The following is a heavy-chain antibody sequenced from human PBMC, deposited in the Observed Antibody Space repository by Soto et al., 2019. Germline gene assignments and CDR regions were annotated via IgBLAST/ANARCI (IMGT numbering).Heavy chain of an antibody. CDR2: ISSDGRNK. CDR1: GFTFSTYA. Sequence: ESGGGVVQPGRSLRLSCAASGFTFSTYAMHWVRQAPGKGLDWVALISSDGRNKYYADSVKGRFTVSRDNSKNTLYLQMSSLRAEDTAVYYCARGGERDFDYWGQGTLVTVSS. J-gene: IGHJ4*02. CDR3: ARGGERDFDY. D-gene: IGHD1-1*01. V-gene: IGHV3-30*04.